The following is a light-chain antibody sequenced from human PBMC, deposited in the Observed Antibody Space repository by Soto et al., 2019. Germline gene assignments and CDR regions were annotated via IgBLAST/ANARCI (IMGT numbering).Light chain of an antibody. V-gene: IGKV1-5*03. J-gene: IGKJ2*01. CDR3: QQYNYYSYT. Sequence: DIQVTQSPSPLSASVGDRVTITCRTSQSIDDWLAWYQQKPGKAPNLLIYKASSLKSGVPSRFSGSGSGTEFTLTISSLQPDDFATYYCQQYNYYSYTFGQGTTLEI. CDR1: QSIDDW. CDR2: KAS.